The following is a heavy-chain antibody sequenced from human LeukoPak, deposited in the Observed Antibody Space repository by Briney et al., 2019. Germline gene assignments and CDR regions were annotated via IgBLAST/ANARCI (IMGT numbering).Heavy chain of an antibody. CDR1: GGSISSSSYY. CDR3: ARAPVGLVVPAAISWFDP. CDR2: IYTSGST. J-gene: IGHJ5*02. D-gene: IGHD2-2*01. Sequence: SETLSLTCTASGGSISSSSYYWGWIRQPPGMGLEWIGSIYTSGSTNYNPSLKSRVTISVDTSKNQFSLKLSSVTAADTAVYYCARAPVGLVVPAAISWFDPWGRGTLVTVSS. V-gene: IGHV4-39*07.